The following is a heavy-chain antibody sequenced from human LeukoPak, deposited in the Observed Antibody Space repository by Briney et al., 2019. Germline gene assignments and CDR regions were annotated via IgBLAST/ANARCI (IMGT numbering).Heavy chain of an antibody. Sequence: SATLSLTCAVSGGSISSGYWWSWVRQPPGKGLEWIGEIYHSGSTNHNPSLKSRLTISVDKSKKQFSLKLSSVTAADTAVYYCARAQSNHYFDSSGDSPKNDAFDIWGQGTTVTVSS. J-gene: IGHJ3*02. D-gene: IGHD3-22*01. CDR2: IYHSGST. V-gene: IGHV4-4*02. CDR3: ARAQSNHYFDSSGDSPKNDAFDI. CDR1: GGSISSGYW.